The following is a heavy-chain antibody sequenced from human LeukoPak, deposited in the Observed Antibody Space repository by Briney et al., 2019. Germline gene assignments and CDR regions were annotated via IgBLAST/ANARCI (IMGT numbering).Heavy chain of an antibody. Sequence: ASVKVSCKVSGYTLTELSMHWVRQAPGKGLEWMGGFDPEDGETIYAQKFQGRVTMTEDTSTDTAYMELSSLRSEDTAVYYCATTALGPYYYYMDVWGKGTTVTVSS. CDR1: GYTLTELS. CDR2: FDPEDGET. D-gene: IGHD3-16*02. J-gene: IGHJ6*03. CDR3: ATTALGPYYYYMDV. V-gene: IGHV1-24*01.